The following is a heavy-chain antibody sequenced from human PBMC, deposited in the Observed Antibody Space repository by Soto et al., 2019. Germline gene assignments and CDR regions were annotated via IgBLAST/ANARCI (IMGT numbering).Heavy chain of an antibody. D-gene: IGHD5-12*01. V-gene: IGHV6-1*01. Sequence: QVQLQQSGPGLVKPSQTLSLTCAISGDSVSSNSAAWNWIRQSPSRGLEWLGRTYYRSKWYNDYAVSVKSRITINPDTSKNQFSLLLNSVTPEDTAVYYCARAILDIVANGEQQLANWFDPWGQGTLVTVSS. CDR2: TYYRSKWYN. CDR1: GDSVSSNSAA. J-gene: IGHJ5*02. CDR3: ARAILDIVANGEQQLANWFDP.